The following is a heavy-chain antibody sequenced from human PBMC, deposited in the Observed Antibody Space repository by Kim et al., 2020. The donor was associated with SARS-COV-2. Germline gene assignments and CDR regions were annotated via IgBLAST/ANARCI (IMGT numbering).Heavy chain of an antibody. J-gene: IGHJ4*02. V-gene: IGHV4-39*02. CDR3: AANWDY. Sequence: SETLSLTCNVSGASVTTSSPYWGWFRQPPGKGLEWIGSMSYGGPTDYNPSLKSRLFMSVDTSQNHFSLKLSSMIAADTAVYYCAANWDYLGRGTLVAVSS. CDR1: GASVTTSSPY. D-gene: IGHD2-8*01. CDR2: MSYGGPT.